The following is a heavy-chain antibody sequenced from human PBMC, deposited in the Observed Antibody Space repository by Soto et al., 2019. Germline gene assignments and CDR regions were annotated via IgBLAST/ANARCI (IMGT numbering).Heavy chain of an antibody. Sequence: QVQLVQSGAEVKKPGSSVKVSCKASGDTFSSYSINWVRQAPGLGLEWMGRINPILSMSNYAQNFRGRVTIIADKSTSTAYMVLSSLRSEDTAMYYCATSYGAGYWAFDYWGQGALVTVSS. CDR3: ATSYGAGYWAFDY. D-gene: IGHD3-10*01. V-gene: IGHV1-69*02. CDR2: INPILSMS. CDR1: GDTFSSYS. J-gene: IGHJ4*02.